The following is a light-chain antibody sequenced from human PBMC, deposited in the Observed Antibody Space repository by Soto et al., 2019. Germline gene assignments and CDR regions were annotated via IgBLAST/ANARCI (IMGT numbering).Light chain of an antibody. Sequence: QSALTQPASVSGSPGQSITISCTGTSSDVGGYNYVSWYQQHPGKAPKLMIYDVSNRPSGVSNRFSGSKSGNTASLTISGLQSEDEAAYSCSSYTSSSTLLYVFGTGTKLTVL. J-gene: IGLJ1*01. CDR2: DVS. CDR3: SSYTSSSTLLYV. V-gene: IGLV2-14*01. CDR1: SSDVGGYNY.